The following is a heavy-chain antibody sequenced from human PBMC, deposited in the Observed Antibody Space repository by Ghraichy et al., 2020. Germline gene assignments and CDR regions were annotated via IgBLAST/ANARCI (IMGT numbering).Heavy chain of an antibody. V-gene: IGHV4-38-2*02. CDR1: GYSISSGYY. CDR3: ARTLGGRGGNSNFDY. D-gene: IGHD4-23*01. J-gene: IGHJ4*02. Sequence: SETLSLTCTVSGYSISSGYYWGWIRQPPGKGLEWIGSIYHSGSTYYNPSLKSRVTISVDTSKNQFSLKLSSVTAADTAVYYCARTLGGRGGNSNFDYWGQGTLGTVS. CDR2: IYHSGST.